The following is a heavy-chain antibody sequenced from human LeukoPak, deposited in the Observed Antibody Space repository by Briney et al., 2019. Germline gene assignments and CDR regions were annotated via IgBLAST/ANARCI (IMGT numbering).Heavy chain of an antibody. V-gene: IGHV3-23*01. CDR2: ISGSGGST. CDR1: GFTFSSYA. CDR3: AKDVKGYDFWSGYPYYFDY. J-gene: IGHJ4*02. D-gene: IGHD3-3*01. Sequence: QPGGSLRLSCAASGFTFSSYAMSWVRQAPGKGLEWVSAISGSGGSTYYADSVKGRFTISRDNSKNTLYLQMNSLRAEDTAVYYCAKDVKGYDFWSGYPYYFDYWGQGTLVTVSS.